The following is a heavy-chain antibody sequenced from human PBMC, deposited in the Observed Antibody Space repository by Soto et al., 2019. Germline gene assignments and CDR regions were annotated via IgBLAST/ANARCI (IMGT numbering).Heavy chain of an antibody. J-gene: IGHJ4*02. CDR3: ARGGRCSGGSCCFGY. CDR1: GFTFSSYS. CDR2: ISSSCSYI. Sequence: EVQLVESGGGLVKPGGSLRLSCAASGFTFSSYSMNWVRQAPGKGLEWVASISSSCSYIYYAESVKGRLTISRDNAKNSLYRQMSGLRAEDTAVCYCARGGRCSGGSCCFGYGGRGTLVTV. V-gene: IGHV3-21*01. D-gene: IGHD2-15*01.